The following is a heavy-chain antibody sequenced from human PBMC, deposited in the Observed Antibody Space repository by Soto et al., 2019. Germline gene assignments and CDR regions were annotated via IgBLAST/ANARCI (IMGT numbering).Heavy chain of an antibody. V-gene: IGHV1-69*12. CDR2: IIPIFGTA. Sequence: QVQLVQSGAEVKKPGSSVKVSCKAPGGTFSSYAISWVRQAPGQGLEWMGGIIPIFGTANYAQKFQGRVTITADESTSTAYMELSSLRSEDTAVYYCARGYSYGSAPRAWFDPWGQGTLVTVSS. CDR3: ARGYSYGSAPRAWFDP. CDR1: GGTFSSYA. D-gene: IGHD5-18*01. J-gene: IGHJ5*02.